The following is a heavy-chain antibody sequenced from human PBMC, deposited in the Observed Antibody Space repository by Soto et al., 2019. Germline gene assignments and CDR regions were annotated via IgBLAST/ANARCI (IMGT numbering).Heavy chain of an antibody. CDR3: AKDRGRTGTNHFDY. J-gene: IGHJ4*02. V-gene: IGHV3-30*18. CDR1: GFTFSSYG. CDR2: ISYDGSNK. D-gene: IGHD1-1*01. Sequence: GGSLRLSCAASGFTFSSYGMHWVRQAPGKGLEWVAVISYDGSNKYYADSVKGRFTISRDNSKNTLYLQMNSLRAEDTAVYYCAKDRGRTGTNHFDYWGQGTLVTVSS.